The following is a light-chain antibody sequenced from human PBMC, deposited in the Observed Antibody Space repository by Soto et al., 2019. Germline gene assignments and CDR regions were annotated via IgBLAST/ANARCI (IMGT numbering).Light chain of an antibody. CDR1: QSVSSY. CDR3: QQRSNWWT. Sequence: EIGFTQSASTLSLSPGERATLSCRASQSVSSYLAWYQQKPGQAPRLLIYDASNRATGIPARFSGSGSGTDFTLTISSLEPEDFAVYYCQQRSNWWTFGQGTKVDIK. CDR2: DAS. J-gene: IGKJ1*01. V-gene: IGKV3-11*01.